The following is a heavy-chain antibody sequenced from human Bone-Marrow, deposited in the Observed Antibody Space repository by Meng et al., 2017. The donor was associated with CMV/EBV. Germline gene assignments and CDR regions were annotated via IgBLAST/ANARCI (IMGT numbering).Heavy chain of an antibody. V-gene: IGHV1-69*12. CDR2: IIPIFGTA. Sequence: HVHVGRSGAELTQPGAAGNVSCHASGGTFSSYAISWVRQAPGQGLEWMGGIIPIFGTANYAQKFQGRVTITADESTSTAYMELSSLRSEDTAVYYCARDHGDTAFDYWGQGTLVTVSS. CDR1: GGTFSSYA. CDR3: ARDHGDTAFDY. J-gene: IGHJ4*02. D-gene: IGHD5-18*01.